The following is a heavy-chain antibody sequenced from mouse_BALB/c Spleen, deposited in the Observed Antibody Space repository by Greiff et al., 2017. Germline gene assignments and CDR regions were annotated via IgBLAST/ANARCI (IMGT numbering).Heavy chain of an antibody. D-gene: IGHD2-4*01. CDR1: GYTFTDYA. CDR3: ANDYDGAY. V-gene: IGHV1-67*01. Sequence: QVQLQQSGAELVRPGVSVKISCKGSGYTFTDYAMHWVKQSHAKSLEWIGVISTYYGDASYNQKFKSKATLTVDNSSSTAYMELRSLTSEDSAVYYGANDYDGAYWGQGTLVTVSA. CDR2: ISTYYGDA. J-gene: IGHJ3*01.